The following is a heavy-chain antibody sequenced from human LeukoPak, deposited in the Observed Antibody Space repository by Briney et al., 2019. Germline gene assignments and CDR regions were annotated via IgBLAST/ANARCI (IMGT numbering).Heavy chain of an antibody. CDR1: GFTFSSYA. CDR2: ISGGGGST. V-gene: IGHV3-23*01. Sequence: GGSLRLSCAASGFTFSSYAMSWVRQSPGKGLEWVSAISGGGGSTYYAYYTDSVKGRFTISRDNSKNTLYLQMNSLRAEDTAVYYCARDGELPADYWGQGTLVTVSS. D-gene: IGHD1-26*01. CDR3: ARDGELPADY. J-gene: IGHJ4*02.